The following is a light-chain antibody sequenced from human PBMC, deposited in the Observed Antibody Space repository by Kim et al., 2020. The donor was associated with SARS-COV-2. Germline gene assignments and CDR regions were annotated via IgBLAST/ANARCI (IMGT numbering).Light chain of an antibody. CDR1: KSLMQSKEYNY. CDR2: LGS. Sequence: QAVITGRTSKSLMQSKEYNYLDGYLKKPGQTPQLLIVLGSNRASGVPVRLTGSGSGTDFTLKIRRVEAEDVGVYYCMQARRTPRTFGPGTKVDIK. J-gene: IGKJ1*01. V-gene: IGKV2-28*01. CDR3: MQARRTPRT.